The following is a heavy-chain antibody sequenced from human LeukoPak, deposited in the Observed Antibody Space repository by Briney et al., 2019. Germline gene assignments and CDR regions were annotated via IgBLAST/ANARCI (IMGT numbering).Heavy chain of an antibody. V-gene: IGHV4-34*01. Sequence: SETLSLTCAVYGGSFSGYYWSWIRQPPGKVLEWIGEINHSGSTNYNPSLKSRVTISVDTSKNQFSLKLSSVTAADTAVYYCASKYSGSYFHWFDPWGQGTLVTVSS. CDR2: INHSGST. D-gene: IGHD1-26*01. CDR3: ASKYSGSYFHWFDP. CDR1: GGSFSGYY. J-gene: IGHJ5*02.